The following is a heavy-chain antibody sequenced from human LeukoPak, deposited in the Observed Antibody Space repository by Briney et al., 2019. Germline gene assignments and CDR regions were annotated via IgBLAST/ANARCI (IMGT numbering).Heavy chain of an antibody. V-gene: IGHV4-39*01. J-gene: IGHJ4*02. D-gene: IGHD1-26*01. CDR3: AKSGGYGLIDY. CDR2: IYSSGST. Sequence: SETLSLTCTVSGASFSGSPYYWGWIRQPPGTGLEWIGSIYSSGSTYYNASLQSRVTISIETSKNQISLRLNSVTAADTAIYYCAKSGGYGLIDYWGQGTLVTVSS. CDR1: GASFSGSPYY.